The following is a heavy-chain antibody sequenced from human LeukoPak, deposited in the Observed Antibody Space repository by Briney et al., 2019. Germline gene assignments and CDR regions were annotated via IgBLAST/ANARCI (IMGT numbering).Heavy chain of an antibody. CDR2: INTNSGGT. Sequence: ASVKVSCKASGFTFSGYYIHWVRQAPGQGLEWVGWINTNSGGTNYAQNFQGRVTMTRDTSMSTAYMELSRLTSDDTAVYYCARGGPIVGITTWIFDHWGQGTLVTASS. CDR3: ARGGPIVGITTWIFDH. CDR1: GFTFSGYY. V-gene: IGHV1-2*02. J-gene: IGHJ4*02. D-gene: IGHD1-26*01.